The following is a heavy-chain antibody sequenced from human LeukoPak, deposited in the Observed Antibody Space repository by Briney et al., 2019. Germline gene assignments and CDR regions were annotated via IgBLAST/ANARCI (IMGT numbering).Heavy chain of an antibody. J-gene: IGHJ4*02. V-gene: IGHV3-30*04. CDR1: GFTFSSYS. D-gene: IGHD5-18*01. Sequence: GRSLRLSCAASGFTFSSYSMHWVRQAPGKGLEWVAVISYDGSSKYYADSVKGRFTISRDNSMNTLYLQMNSLRPGDTAVYYCAGLDTALVFDYFDYWGLGTLVTVSS. CDR3: AGLDTALVFDYFDY. CDR2: ISYDGSSK.